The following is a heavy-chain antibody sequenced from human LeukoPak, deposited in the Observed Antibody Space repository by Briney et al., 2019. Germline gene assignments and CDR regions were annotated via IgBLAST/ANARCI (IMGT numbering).Heavy chain of an antibody. Sequence: ASVTLSCKASGYTFTSYGISWVRQAPGQGLEWMGWISAYNGNTNYAQKLQGRVTMTTDTSTSTAYMELRSLRSDDTAVYYCARKALYPYYYGMDVWGQGTTVTVSS. CDR1: GYTFTSYG. CDR2: ISAYNGNT. D-gene: IGHD2-2*02. CDR3: ARKALYPYYYGMDV. V-gene: IGHV1-18*01. J-gene: IGHJ6*02.